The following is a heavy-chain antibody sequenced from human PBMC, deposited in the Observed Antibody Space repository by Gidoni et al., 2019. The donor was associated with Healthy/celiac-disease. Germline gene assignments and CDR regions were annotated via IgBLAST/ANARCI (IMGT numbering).Heavy chain of an antibody. D-gene: IGHD6-19*01. CDR1: GFTFSSYW. J-gene: IGHJ6*02. CDR2: IKQDGSEK. CDR3: ERRSGRGDYYYYGMDV. Sequence: EVQLVESGGGLVQPGGSLRLSCAASGFTFSSYWMSWVRQAPGTGLEWVVNIKQDGSEKYYVDVVKGRFTITRDNAKNSLYLQMNSLRAEDTAVYYWERRSGRGDYYYYGMDVWGQGTTVTVSS. V-gene: IGHV3-7*03.